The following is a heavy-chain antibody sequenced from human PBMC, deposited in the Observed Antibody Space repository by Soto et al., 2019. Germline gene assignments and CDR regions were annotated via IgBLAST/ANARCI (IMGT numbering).Heavy chain of an antibody. CDR1: GYTFTSYA. CDR3: ATDPKGRYYYYGMDV. J-gene: IGHJ6*02. Sequence: GASVKVSCKASGYTFTSYAMHWVRQAPGQRLEWMGWINAGNGNTKYSQKFQGRVTITRDTSASTAYMELSSLRSEDTAVYYCATDPKGRYYYYGMDVWGQGTTVTVSS. CDR2: INAGNGNT. V-gene: IGHV1-3*01.